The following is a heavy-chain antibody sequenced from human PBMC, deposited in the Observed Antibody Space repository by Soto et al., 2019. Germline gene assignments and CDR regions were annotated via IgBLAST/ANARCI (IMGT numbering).Heavy chain of an antibody. V-gene: IGHV1-69*02. CDR1: GGTFSSYT. Sequence: ASVKVSCKASGGTFSSYTISWVRQAPGQGLEWMGRIIPILGIANYAQKFQGRVTITADKSTSTAYMELSSLRSEDTAVYYCATPVNYRCYHYGMAVWGQGTTVTGSS. CDR3: ATPVNYRCYHYGMAV. J-gene: IGHJ6*02. D-gene: IGHD1-7*01. CDR2: IIPILGIA.